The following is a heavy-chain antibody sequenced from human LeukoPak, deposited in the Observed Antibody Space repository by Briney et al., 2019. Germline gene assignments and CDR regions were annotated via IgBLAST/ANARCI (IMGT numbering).Heavy chain of an antibody. CDR1: GFTFGDYA. Sequence: GGSLRLSCTAFGFTFGDYAMSWVRQAPGKGLEWVGFIRSKAYGGTTEYAASVKGRFTISRDDSKSIAYLQMNSLKTEDTAVYYCTRGRWGSGYYYHFDYWGQGTLVTVSP. CDR3: TRGRWGSGYYYHFDY. V-gene: IGHV3-49*04. J-gene: IGHJ4*02. D-gene: IGHD3-22*01. CDR2: IRSKAYGGTT.